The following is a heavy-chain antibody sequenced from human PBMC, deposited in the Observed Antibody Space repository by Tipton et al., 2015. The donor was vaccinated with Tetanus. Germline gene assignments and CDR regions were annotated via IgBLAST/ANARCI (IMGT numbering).Heavy chain of an antibody. V-gene: IGHV4-39*02. CDR1: GGSISGSDYY. D-gene: IGHD1-14*01. J-gene: IGHJ4*02. CDR3: TRESHRRIDDY. Sequence: TLSLTCTVSGGSISGSDYYWGWIRQPPGRGLEWIGSIYYRGSTYYTPSLKSRLTISVDTSRTHFSLKLNSVTAADTAVYYCTRESHRRIDDYWGQGTLVTVSS. CDR2: IYYRGST.